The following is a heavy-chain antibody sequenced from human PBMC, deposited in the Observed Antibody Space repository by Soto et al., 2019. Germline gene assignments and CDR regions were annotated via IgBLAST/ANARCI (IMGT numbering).Heavy chain of an antibody. CDR1: GFSLSTSGVG. Sequence: QITLKESGPTLVKPTQTLTLTCTFSGFSLSTSGVGVGWIRQPPGKALEWLALIYWDDNKRYSPSLKSRLTITKDPSNNPGVLTMTNMDPVDTATYYCAHHHDNTGWFDPWGQGTLVTVSS. V-gene: IGHV2-5*02. D-gene: IGHD1-1*01. CDR3: AHHHDNTGWFDP. CDR2: IYWDDNK. J-gene: IGHJ5*02.